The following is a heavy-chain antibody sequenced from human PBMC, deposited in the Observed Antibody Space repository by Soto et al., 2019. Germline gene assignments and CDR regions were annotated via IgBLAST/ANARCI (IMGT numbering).Heavy chain of an antibody. CDR2: IKEDGSER. V-gene: IGHV3-7*03. D-gene: IGHD5-12*01. Sequence: GGSLRLSCAASGFTFSAYWMSWARQAPGKGLEWVANIKEDGSERYYVDSVKGRFTISRDNAKKSLELQMNSLRAEDTAVYYCARYRLKYKGYDGYDWPLEDWGQGTLVTVSS. J-gene: IGHJ4*02. CDR1: GFTFSAYW. CDR3: ARYRLKYKGYDGYDWPLED.